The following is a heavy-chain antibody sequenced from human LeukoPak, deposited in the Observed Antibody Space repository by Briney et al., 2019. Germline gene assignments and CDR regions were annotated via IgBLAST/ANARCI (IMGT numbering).Heavy chain of an antibody. CDR3: ARDREWLEYYYYYYYMDV. Sequence: SQTLSLTCTVSGGSISSGSYYWSWIRQPAGTGLEWIGRIYTSGSTNYNPSLKSRVTISVDTSKNQFSLKLSSVTAADTAVYYCARDREWLEYYYYYYYMDVWGKGTTVTVSS. D-gene: IGHD6-19*01. V-gene: IGHV4-61*02. CDR2: IYTSGST. J-gene: IGHJ6*03. CDR1: GGSISSGSYY.